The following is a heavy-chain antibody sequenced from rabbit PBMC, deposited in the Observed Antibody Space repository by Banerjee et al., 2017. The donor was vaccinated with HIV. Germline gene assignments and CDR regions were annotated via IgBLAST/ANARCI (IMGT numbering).Heavy chain of an antibody. CDR1: GLDFGSSYW. CDR2: IYTGSGAT. V-gene: IGHV1S43*01. D-gene: IGHD4-1*01. Sequence: GGDLVKPEGSLTLTCTASGLDFGSSYWICWVRQAPGKGLEWIGCIYTGSGATYYASWVNGRFTISRSTSLNTVDLKMTSLTAADTATYFCARDLAGVIGWNFNWGGQGTLVTVS. CDR3: ARDLAGVIGWNFNW. J-gene: IGHJ4*01.